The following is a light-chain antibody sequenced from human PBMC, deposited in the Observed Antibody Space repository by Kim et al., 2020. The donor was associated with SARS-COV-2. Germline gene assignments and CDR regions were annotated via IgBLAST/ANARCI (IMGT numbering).Light chain of an antibody. CDR3: NSYAGSNTLV. Sequence: QSALTQPPSASGSPGQSVTISCTGTNSDLGGYNYVSWYQQHPGKAPKLIIYEVSQRPSGVPDRFSGSKSGNTASLTVSGLQAEDEADYYCNSYAGSNTLVFGGGTKVTVL. J-gene: IGLJ2*01. V-gene: IGLV2-8*01. CDR1: NSDLGGYNY. CDR2: EVS.